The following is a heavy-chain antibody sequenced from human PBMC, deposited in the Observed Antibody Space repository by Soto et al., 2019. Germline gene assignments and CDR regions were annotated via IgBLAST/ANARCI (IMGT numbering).Heavy chain of an antibody. CDR2: VSYGGSNK. Sequence: QVQLVESGGGVVQPGRSLRLSCAASGFIFSNFAMHWVRQAPGKGLEWVAVVSYGGSNKYYADSVEGRFTISRDNSKSTLYLQMNSLRTEDTAVYYCVSGIYSDYEVNWFDPWGQGTLVTVSS. CDR1: GFIFSNFA. D-gene: IGHD4-17*01. CDR3: VSGIYSDYEVNWFDP. V-gene: IGHV3-30-3*01. J-gene: IGHJ5*02.